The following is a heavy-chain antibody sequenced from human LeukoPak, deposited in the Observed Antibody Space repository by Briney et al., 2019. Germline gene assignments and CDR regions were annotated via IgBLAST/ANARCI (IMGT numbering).Heavy chain of an antibody. CDR1: GGSFSGDY. V-gene: IGHV4-34*01. CDR2: INYSGST. Sequence: SETLSLTCAVYGGSFSGDYRSWIRQPPGKGLEWIGEINYSGSTNYNPSLKSRVTISVDTSKNQFSLKLSSVTAADTAVYYCARGVRRYFDLWGRGTLVTVSS. J-gene: IGHJ2*01. CDR3: ARGVRRYFDL.